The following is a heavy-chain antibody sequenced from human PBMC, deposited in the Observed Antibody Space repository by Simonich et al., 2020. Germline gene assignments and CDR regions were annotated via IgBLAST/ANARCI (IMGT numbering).Heavy chain of an antibody. CDR2: INPNSGST. Sequence: QVQLVQSGAEVKKPGASVKVSCKASGYTFTGYYMHWVRQAPGQGLEWIGWINPNSGSTNDAQKFQGRVTMTRDTSISTAYMELSRLRSDDTAVYYCARNGLVGILKAFDIWGQGTMVTVSS. J-gene: IGHJ3*02. CDR1: GYTFTGYY. D-gene: IGHD2-21*01. CDR3: ARNGLVGILKAFDI. V-gene: IGHV1-2*02.